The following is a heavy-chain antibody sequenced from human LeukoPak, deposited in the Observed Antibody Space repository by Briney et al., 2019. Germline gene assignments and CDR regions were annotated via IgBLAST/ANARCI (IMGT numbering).Heavy chain of an antibody. CDR3: ARLLRNIAAAVYYFDY. CDR2: IYPGDSDA. J-gene: IGHJ4*02. CDR1: GYSFTTYW. Sequence: GESLKISCKGSGYSFTTYWIGWVRQMPGKGLEWMGIIYPGDSDARYSPSFQGQVTISADKSISTAYLQWSSLKASDTAMYYCARLLRNIAAAVYYFDYWGQGTLVTVSS. V-gene: IGHV5-51*01. D-gene: IGHD6-13*01.